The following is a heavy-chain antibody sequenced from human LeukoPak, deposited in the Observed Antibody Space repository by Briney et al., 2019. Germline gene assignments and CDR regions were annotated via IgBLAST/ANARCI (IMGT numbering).Heavy chain of an antibody. J-gene: IGHJ3*02. D-gene: IGHD6-19*01. V-gene: IGHV3-13*01. CDR1: GLTFGDYD. CDR2: IRSIGDR. Sequence: PGRSQRLSCAASGLTFGDYDKHWASHPTGKGLEWGSAIRSIGDRLYSGSVKGRFTISRENAKNTLYLEMNSLRLGDTAVYYYARLSSSGRYANAFDIWGQGTVVTVSS. CDR3: ARLSSSGRYANAFDI.